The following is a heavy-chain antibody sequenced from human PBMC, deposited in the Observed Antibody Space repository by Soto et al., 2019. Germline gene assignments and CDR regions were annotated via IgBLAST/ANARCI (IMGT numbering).Heavy chain of an antibody. CDR2: IYWDDDK. D-gene: IGHD3-10*01. V-gene: IGHV2-5*02. Sequence: QITLKESGPPLVKPTQTLTLTCTFSGFSLSTSGVGVGWIRQPPGKALEWLALIYWDDDKRYSPSLKSRLTITKDPSKEQVVLTLTNMDPVDTATYYCAHYRSSRATFGELLGHYWGQGTLVTVSS. J-gene: IGHJ4*02. CDR1: GFSLSTSGVG. CDR3: AHYRSSRATFGELLGHY.